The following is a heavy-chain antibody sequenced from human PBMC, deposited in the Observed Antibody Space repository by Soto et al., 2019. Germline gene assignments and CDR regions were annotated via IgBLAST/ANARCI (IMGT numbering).Heavy chain of an antibody. CDR1: GGTFSSYA. Sequence: QVQLVQSGAEVKKPGSSVKVSCKASGGTFSSYAVSWVRQAPGQGPEWMGGIIPIFGTANYAQKFQGRVTITADESTSTAYMELSSLRSEDTAVYYCARDEWTGTTYYYYGMDVWGQGTTVTVSS. V-gene: IGHV1-69*01. J-gene: IGHJ6*02. CDR2: IIPIFGTA. D-gene: IGHD1-7*01. CDR3: ARDEWTGTTYYYYGMDV.